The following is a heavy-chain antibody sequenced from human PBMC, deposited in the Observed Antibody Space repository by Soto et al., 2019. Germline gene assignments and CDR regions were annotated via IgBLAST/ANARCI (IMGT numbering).Heavy chain of an antibody. CDR3: ARHSPDFDWLSQFDY. V-gene: IGHV4-59*08. D-gene: IGHD3-9*01. CDR1: GGSISSYY. Sequence: SETLSLTCTVSGGSISSYYWSWIRQTPGKGLEWIGYIFYFGSTNYNPSLKSRVTLSIDTSKNQLSLKLSSVTAADTAVYYCARHSPDFDWLSQFDYWGQGTLVTVSS. J-gene: IGHJ4*02. CDR2: IFYFGST.